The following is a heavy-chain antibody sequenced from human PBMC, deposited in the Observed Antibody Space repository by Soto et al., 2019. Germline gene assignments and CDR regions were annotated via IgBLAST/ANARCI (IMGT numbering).Heavy chain of an antibody. D-gene: IGHD3-10*01. J-gene: IGHJ5*02. CDR2: IYYSGST. V-gene: IGHV4-61*01. Sequence: SETLSLTCTVSGGSVSSGSYYWSWIRQPPGKGLEWIGYIYYSGSTNYNPSLKSRVTISVDTSKNQFSLKLSSVTAADTAVYYCAIFINGSGTTWFYPRGQGTLVTVS. CDR3: AIFINGSGTTWFYP. CDR1: GGSVSSGSYY.